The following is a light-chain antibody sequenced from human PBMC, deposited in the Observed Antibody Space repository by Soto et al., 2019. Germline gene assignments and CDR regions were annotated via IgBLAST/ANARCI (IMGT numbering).Light chain of an antibody. CDR3: QQYNSYWT. CDR2: KAS. CDR1: QSISSW. J-gene: IGKJ1*01. Sequence: DIQMTQSPSTLSVSVGDRVTITCRASQSISSWLAWYQQKPGKAPKLLIYKASSLESGVPSRFSGSGSGIEFTLTISSLQPDDFATYYCQQYNSYWTFGQGTKVEIK. V-gene: IGKV1-5*03.